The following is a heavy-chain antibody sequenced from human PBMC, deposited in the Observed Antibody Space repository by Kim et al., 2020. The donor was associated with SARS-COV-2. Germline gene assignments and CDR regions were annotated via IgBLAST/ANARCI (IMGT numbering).Heavy chain of an antibody. D-gene: IGHD6-19*01. CDR2: ISYDGSNK. CDR1: GFTFSSYA. V-gene: IGHV3-30*04. J-gene: IGHJ4*02. CDR3: ARDPGGAVAEDY. Sequence: GGSLRLSCAASGFTFSSYAMHWVRQAPGKGLEWVAVISYDGSNKYYADSVKGRFTISRDNSKNTLYLQMNSLRAEDTAVYYCARDPGGAVAEDYWGQGTLVTVSS.